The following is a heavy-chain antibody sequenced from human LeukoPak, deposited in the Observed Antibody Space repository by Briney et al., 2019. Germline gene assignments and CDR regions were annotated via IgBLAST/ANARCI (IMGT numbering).Heavy chain of an antibody. D-gene: IGHD1-14*01. J-gene: IGHJ4*02. Sequence: SETLSLTCAVYGGSFSGYYWSWIRQPPGKGLEWIGEINHSGSTNYNPSLKSRVTISVDTSKNQFSLKLSSVTAADTAVYYCAREGWNHGSLDYWGQGTLVTVSS. CDR3: AREGWNHGSLDY. CDR1: GGSFSGYY. V-gene: IGHV4-34*01. CDR2: INHSGST.